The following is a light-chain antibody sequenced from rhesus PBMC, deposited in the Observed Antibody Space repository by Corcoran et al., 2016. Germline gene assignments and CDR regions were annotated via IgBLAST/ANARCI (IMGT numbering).Light chain of an antibody. Sequence: DIQMTQSPSSLSASVGDRVTITCRASQGISTYLNWYQQKPGKAPKRLIYAASSLESGVPSRFSGIGSGTDFTLTISSLQPEDFATYYCLQYNSYPYSFGQGTKVEIK. CDR1: QGISTY. V-gene: IGKV1-43*02. CDR3: LQYNSYPYS. CDR2: AAS. J-gene: IGKJ2*01.